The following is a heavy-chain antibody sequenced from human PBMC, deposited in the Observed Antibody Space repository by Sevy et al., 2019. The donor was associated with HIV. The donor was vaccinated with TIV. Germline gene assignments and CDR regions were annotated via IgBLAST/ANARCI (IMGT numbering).Heavy chain of an antibody. J-gene: IGHJ3*02. CDR1: GFTFSNYG. D-gene: IGHD2-8*02. CDR3: AKDRKVLLVVYAIPFDAMDI. Sequence: GGSLRLSCASSGFTFSNYGMHWVRQAPGKGLEWVAFIRYDGSNKYYSDSVKGRFTISRDNSKNTLYLQMNSLRPEDMAVYFCAKDRKVLLVVYAIPFDAMDIWGQGTLVTVSS. V-gene: IGHV3-30*02. CDR2: IRYDGSNK.